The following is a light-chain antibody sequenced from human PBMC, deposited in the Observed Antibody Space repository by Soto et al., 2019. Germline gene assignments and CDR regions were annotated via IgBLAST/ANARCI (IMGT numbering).Light chain of an antibody. CDR3: TSYSRYSVLV. J-gene: IGLJ3*02. CDR2: EVS. CDR1: SSDIGGYKY. Sequence: QSALTQPASVSGSPGQWITISWTGTSSDIGGYKYVSWYQQHPGKAPKLIIFEVSNRPSGVPDRFSGSNSGNTASLTISGLQAEDEADYYCTSYSRYSVLVFGGGTKVTVL. V-gene: IGLV2-14*01.